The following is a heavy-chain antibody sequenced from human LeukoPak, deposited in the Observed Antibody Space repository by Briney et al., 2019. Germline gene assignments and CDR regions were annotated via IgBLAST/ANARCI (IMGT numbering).Heavy chain of an antibody. CDR3: ARDRGVATMDY. D-gene: IGHD5-12*01. V-gene: IGHV3-30*14. J-gene: IGHJ4*02. CDR2: ISFDGNNK. Sequence: GGSLRLSCAASGFTFSSYAIHWVRQGPGKGLEWVAVISFDGNNKYYADSVKGRFTISRDNSKDTLSLQMNSLRPEDTAVYYCARDRGVATMDYWGQGTLVTVSS. CDR1: GFTFSSYA.